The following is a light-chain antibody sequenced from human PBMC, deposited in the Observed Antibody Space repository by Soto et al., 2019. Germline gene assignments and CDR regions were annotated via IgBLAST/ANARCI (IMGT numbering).Light chain of an antibody. V-gene: IGKV1-39*01. CDR3: QQSYSTPYT. J-gene: IGKJ2*01. Sequence: DIQMTQSPSSLSASVGDRVTITCRASQSISSYLNWYQQKPGKAPRLLIYAASSLQSGVPSRFSGSGSATDFTLTISSLQPEDFATYYGQQSYSTPYTFGQGNELEIK. CDR1: QSISSY. CDR2: AAS.